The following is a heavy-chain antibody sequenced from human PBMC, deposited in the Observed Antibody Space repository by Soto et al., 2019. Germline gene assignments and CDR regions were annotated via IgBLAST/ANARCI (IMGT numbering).Heavy chain of an antibody. V-gene: IGHV1-69*04. J-gene: IGHJ3*02. CDR1: GGTFSSYT. CDR2: IIPILGIA. Sequence: SVKVSCKASGGTFSSYTISWVRQAPGQGLEWMGRIIPILGIANYAQKFQGRVTITADKSASTAYMELSSLRSEDTAVYYCARDLNSGYDLGAFDIWGQGTMVTVSS. D-gene: IGHD5-12*01. CDR3: ARDLNSGYDLGAFDI.